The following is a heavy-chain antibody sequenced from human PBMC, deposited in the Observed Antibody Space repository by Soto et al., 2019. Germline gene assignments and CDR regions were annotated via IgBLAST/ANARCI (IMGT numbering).Heavy chain of an antibody. D-gene: IGHD6-19*01. CDR1: GDSISSGSY. Sequence: LSLTCTVSGDSISSGSYWGWIRQPPGEGPEWIASIYHGGTTFYNPSLKSRISISVGTSKNQFSLRLTSVTAADTATYYCARVHVMVVAGSTFDYWGPGTLVTVSS. CDR3: ARVHVMVVAGSTFDY. CDR2: IYHGGTT. J-gene: IGHJ4*03. V-gene: IGHV4-38-2*02.